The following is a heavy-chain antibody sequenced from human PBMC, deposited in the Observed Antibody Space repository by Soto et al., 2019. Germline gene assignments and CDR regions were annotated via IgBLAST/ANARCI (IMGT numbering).Heavy chain of an antibody. J-gene: IGHJ4*02. Sequence: QVQLVESGGGVVQPGRSLRLSCAASGFTFSSYGMHWVRQAPGKGLEWVAVISYDGSNKYYADSVKGRFTISRDNSKKTLYLQMNSLRAEDTAVYYCAKDLRSSGYPFWGQGTLVTVSS. V-gene: IGHV3-30*18. CDR3: AKDLRSSGYPF. CDR1: GFTFSSYG. CDR2: ISYDGSNK. D-gene: IGHD3-22*01.